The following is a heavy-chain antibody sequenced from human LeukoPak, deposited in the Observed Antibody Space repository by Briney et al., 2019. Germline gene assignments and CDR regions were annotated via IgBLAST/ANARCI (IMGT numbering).Heavy chain of an antibody. D-gene: IGHD2-2*01. CDR3: AKEGPAIVVVPAARYGMDV. CDR2: ISYDGNTK. CDR1: GFTFSTYG. J-gene: IGHJ6*02. V-gene: IGHV3-30*18. Sequence: GGSLRLSCAASGFTFSTYGMHWVRQAPGKGLEWVAVISYDGNTKYYTDSVKGRFTISRDNSKNTLYLQMNSLRAEDTAVYYCAKEGPAIVVVPAARYGMDVWGQGTTVTVSS.